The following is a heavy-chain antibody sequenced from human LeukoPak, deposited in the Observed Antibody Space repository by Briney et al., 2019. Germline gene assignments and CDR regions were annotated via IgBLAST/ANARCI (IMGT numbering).Heavy chain of an antibody. Sequence: QPGGSLRLSCAASGFTISGFFMTWVRQAPGKGLEWVANIKEDGSEKYYVDSVRGRFTISRDNAKNSLYLRMNNLRAEDTAVYYCARPFGNGWFLRDYWGRGTLVTVSS. V-gene: IGHV3-7*01. CDR3: ARPFGNGWFLRDY. J-gene: IGHJ4*02. D-gene: IGHD6-19*01. CDR2: IKEDGSEK. CDR1: GFTISGFF.